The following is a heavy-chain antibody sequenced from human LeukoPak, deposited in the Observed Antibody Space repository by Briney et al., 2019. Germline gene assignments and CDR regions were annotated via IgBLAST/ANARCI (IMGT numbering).Heavy chain of an antibody. CDR1: GGSISSYY. Sequence: SETLSLTCTVSGGSISSYYWSWIRQPPGKGLEWIGYIYTSGSTNYNPSLKSRVTISVDTSKNQFSLKLSSVTAADTAVYYCAGPVDTAMVTHYWGQGTLVTVSS. D-gene: IGHD5-18*01. CDR3: AGPVDTAMVTHY. CDR2: IYTSGST. V-gene: IGHV4-4*09. J-gene: IGHJ4*02.